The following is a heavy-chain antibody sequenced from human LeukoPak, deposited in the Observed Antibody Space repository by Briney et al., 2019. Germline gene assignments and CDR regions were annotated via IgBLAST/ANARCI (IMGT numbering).Heavy chain of an antibody. CDR3: AKEWGSGWSSFDY. CDR1: GFTFSSYG. J-gene: IGHJ4*02. Sequence: GRSLRLSCAASGFTFSSYGMHWVRQAPGKGPEWVAVISYDGSNKYYADSVKGRFTISRNNSKNTLYLQMNSLRAEDTAVYYCAKEWGSGWSSFDYWGQGTLVTVSS. CDR2: ISYDGSNK. V-gene: IGHV3-30*18. D-gene: IGHD6-19*01.